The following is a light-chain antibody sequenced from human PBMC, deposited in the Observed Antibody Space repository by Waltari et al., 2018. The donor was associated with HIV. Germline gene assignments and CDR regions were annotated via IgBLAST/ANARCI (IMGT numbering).Light chain of an antibody. CDR2: DNK. J-gene: IGLJ1*01. V-gene: IGLV1-51*01. CDR1: SSHIGNNQ. Sequence: QSVLTQPPSVSAAPGPKVTIPCSGSSSHIGNNQVSWYQQLPGQAPKLLIYDNKKTPAGIPDRFSASKSSTSATLGITGLQAGDEAEYYCGAGDSSLSAVVFGTGAKVTVL. CDR3: GAGDSSLSAVV.